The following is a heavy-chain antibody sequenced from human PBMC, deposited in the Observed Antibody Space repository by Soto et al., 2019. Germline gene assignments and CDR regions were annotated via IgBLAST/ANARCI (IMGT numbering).Heavy chain of an antibody. J-gene: IGHJ6*02. Sequence: ASVKVSCKASGYTFTSYGISWVRQAPGQGLEWMGWISAYNGNTNYAQKLQGRVTMTTDTSTSTAYMELRSLRSDDTAVYYCARDPPFWKDYYGMDVWGQGTTVTVS. D-gene: IGHD3-3*01. CDR3: ARDPPFWKDYYGMDV. V-gene: IGHV1-18*01. CDR1: GYTFTSYG. CDR2: ISAYNGNT.